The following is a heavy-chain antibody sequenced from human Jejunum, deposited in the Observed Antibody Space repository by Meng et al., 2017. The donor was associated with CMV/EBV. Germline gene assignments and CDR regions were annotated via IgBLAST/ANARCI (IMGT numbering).Heavy chain of an antibody. Sequence: CTVSGVSINNYFWSRIRQPPGKALEWIGYISHSGSTSYNPSLKSRVTISRDTSKNQFYLNLRSLIAADTAMYYCAQTAGKAAGDYWGQGTLVTVSS. CDR3: AQTAGKAAGDY. J-gene: IGHJ4*02. CDR2: ISHSGST. V-gene: IGHV4-59*01. CDR1: GVSINNYF. D-gene: IGHD1-1*01.